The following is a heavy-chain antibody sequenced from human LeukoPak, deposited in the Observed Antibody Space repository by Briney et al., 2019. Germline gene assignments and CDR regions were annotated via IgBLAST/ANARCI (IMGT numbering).Heavy chain of an antibody. CDR3: AKAFHDYNGREAFDI. V-gene: IGHV3-23*01. J-gene: IGHJ3*02. CDR1: GFTFSSYA. CDR2: ISGSGGST. D-gene: IGHD5-24*01. Sequence: GGSLRLSCAASGFTFSSYAMSWFRQAPGKGLEWVSAISGSGGSTYYADSVKGRFTISRDNSKNTLYLQMNSLRAEDTAVYYCAKAFHDYNGREAFDIWGQGTMVTVSS.